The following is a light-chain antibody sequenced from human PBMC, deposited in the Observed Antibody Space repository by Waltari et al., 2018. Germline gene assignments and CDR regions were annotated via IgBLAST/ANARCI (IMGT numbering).Light chain of an antibody. CDR1: QSILTY. Sequence: DIQMTQSPSSLSASVGDRITITCRASQSILTYLNWYQQKPEKAPDLLIYLTSILQSGVPSRFSGSGSGTDFTLTISSLQPEDFATYYCQQSYSTPRTFGQGTKVEFK. J-gene: IGKJ1*01. V-gene: IGKV1-39*01. CDR2: LTS. CDR3: QQSYSTPRT.